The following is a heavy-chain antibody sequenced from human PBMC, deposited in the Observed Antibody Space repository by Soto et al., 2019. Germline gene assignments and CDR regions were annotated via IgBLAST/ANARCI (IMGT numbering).Heavy chain of an antibody. CDR3: AKGEWSYCSGGSCYYFDY. CDR2: INAGNGNT. Sequence: GASVKVSCKASGYTFTSYGISWVRQAPGQGLEWMGWINAGNGNTKYSQKFQGRFTITRDTSASTAYMELSSLRSEDTAVYYCAKGEWSYCSGGSCYYFDYWGQGTVVTVSS. V-gene: IGHV1-18*01. J-gene: IGHJ4*02. CDR1: GYTFTSYG. D-gene: IGHD2-15*01.